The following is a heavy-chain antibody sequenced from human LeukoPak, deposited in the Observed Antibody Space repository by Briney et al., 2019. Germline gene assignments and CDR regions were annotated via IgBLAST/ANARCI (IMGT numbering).Heavy chain of an antibody. CDR1: GFTFSNAW. CDR3: ARNWGHFDF. D-gene: IGHD7-27*01. Sequence: GGSLRLSCAASGFTFSNAWMNWVRQAPGKGLEWVACIKEDGSEKYYVGSVKGRFTISRDNARHSLFLQMTSLRAEDTAVYYCARNWGHFDFWGQGSLVTVSS. CDR2: IKEDGSEK. V-gene: IGHV3-7*04. J-gene: IGHJ4*02.